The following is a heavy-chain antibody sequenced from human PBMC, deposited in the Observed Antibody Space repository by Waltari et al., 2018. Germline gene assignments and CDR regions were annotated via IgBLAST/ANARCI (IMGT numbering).Heavy chain of an antibody. V-gene: IGHV4-4*02. CDR2: VYGSGST. J-gene: IGHJ4*02. CDR1: GDSLTTNHW. D-gene: IGHD3-3*01. Sequence: QVQLQESGPGLVKPSETLSLTCAVSGDSLTTNHWWGWLRQAPGKGLEWVGQVYGSGSTIYNPSVKGRVTISADNSKNQFSLTLKSVTAADTATYYCARGLTQFGATTGFDYWGQGMLVYVSS. CDR3: ARGLTQFGATTGFDY.